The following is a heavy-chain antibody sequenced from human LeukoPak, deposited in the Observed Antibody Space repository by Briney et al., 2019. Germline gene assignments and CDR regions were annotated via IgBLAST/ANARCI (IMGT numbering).Heavy chain of an antibody. D-gene: IGHD3-10*01. J-gene: IGHJ6*02. CDR2: IKQDGSEK. V-gene: IGHV3-7*01. Sequence: GGSLRLSCAVSGFTFSRHWMSWVRPAPGRGLEWLANIKQDGSEKYYVDSVEGRFTISRDNAKNSLYLQMNSLRAEDTAVYYCARSYYGSGTSYGMDVWGQGTTVTVSS. CDR1: GFTFSRHW. CDR3: ARSYYGSGTSYGMDV.